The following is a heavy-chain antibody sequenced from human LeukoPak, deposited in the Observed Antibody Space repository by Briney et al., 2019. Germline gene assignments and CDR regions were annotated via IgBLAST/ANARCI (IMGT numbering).Heavy chain of an antibody. J-gene: IGHJ6*03. CDR2: ISPSGAGT. V-gene: IGHV1-46*01. CDR3: ARDRNNYYYYMDV. Sequence: ASVKVSCKASGYTFTSYDINWVRQAPGQGLEWMGMISPSGAGTNYAQKFHGRVTMTRDMSTSTVYMELSSLRSEDTAVYYCARDRNNYYYYMDVWGKGTTVTVSS. CDR1: GYTFTSYD.